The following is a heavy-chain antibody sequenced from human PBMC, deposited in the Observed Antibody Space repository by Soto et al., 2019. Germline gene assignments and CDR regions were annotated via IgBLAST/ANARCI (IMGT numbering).Heavy chain of an antibody. CDR3: AKVGILGVRSVSAFLLTRSSDL. V-gene: IGHV3-48*01. CDR2: IRSSSSSI. J-gene: IGHJ2*01. Sequence: PGKGLEWLSYIRSSSSSIYYADSVKGRFTISRDNAKNSLYLQMNSLRAEDTALFFQAKVGILGVRSVSAFLLTRSSDL. D-gene: IGHD2-8*01.